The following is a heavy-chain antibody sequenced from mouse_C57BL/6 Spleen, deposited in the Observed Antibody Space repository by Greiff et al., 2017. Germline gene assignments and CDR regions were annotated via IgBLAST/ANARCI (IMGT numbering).Heavy chain of an antibody. J-gene: IGHJ3*01. D-gene: IGHD2-3*01. CDR3: ARGGNDGPFAY. Sequence: QVQLKESGPELVKPGASVKISCKASGYAFSSSWMNWVKQRPGKGLEWIGRIYPGDGDTNYNGKFKGKATLTADKSSSTAYMQLSSLTSEDSAVYFCARGGNDGPFAYWGQGTLVTVSA. V-gene: IGHV1-82*01. CDR1: GYAFSSSW. CDR2: IYPGDGDT.